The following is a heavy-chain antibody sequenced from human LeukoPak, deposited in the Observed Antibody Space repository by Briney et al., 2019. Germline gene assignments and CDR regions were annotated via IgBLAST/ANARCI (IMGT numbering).Heavy chain of an antibody. CDR3: AREGTVTPGGLYWYFDR. V-gene: IGHV3-23*01. CDR2: IRGSGAGT. J-gene: IGHJ2*01. D-gene: IGHD4-17*01. Sequence: PGGSLRLSCAASGFTFSSYAMSWVRQAPGKGLEWVSGIRGSGAGTDYADSVKGRFTISRDNSQNTLSLQLNSLRGGDTAVYYCAREGTVTPGGLYWYFDRWGRGTLVTVSS. CDR1: GFTFSSYA.